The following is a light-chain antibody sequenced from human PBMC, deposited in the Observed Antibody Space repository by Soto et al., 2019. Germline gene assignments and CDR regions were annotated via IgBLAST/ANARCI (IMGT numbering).Light chain of an antibody. CDR1: QDISTY. CDR2: AAS. J-gene: IGKJ1*01. Sequence: DIRMTQSPSSLSSSVGDRVTIACRASQDISTYLAWYQQKPGEVPKLLIYAASTLLSGVPSRFSGSGSGTDFTLTISSLQPEDVATYYCQKYNTAPLTFGQGTKVDIK. CDR3: QKYNTAPLT. V-gene: IGKV1-27*01.